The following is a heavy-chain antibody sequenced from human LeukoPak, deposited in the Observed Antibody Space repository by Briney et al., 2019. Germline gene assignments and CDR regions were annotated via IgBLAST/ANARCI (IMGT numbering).Heavy chain of an antibody. CDR2: IYYSGST. V-gene: IGHV4-59*01. J-gene: IGHJ4*02. Sequence: PSETLSLTCTVSGGSISSYYWSWIRQPPGKGLEWIGYIYYSGSTNYNPSLKSRVTISVDTSKNQFSLKLSSVTAADTAVYYCARVGVSSGWYGYFDYWGQGTLVTVSS. D-gene: IGHD6-19*01. CDR1: GGSISSYY. CDR3: ARVGVSSGWYGYFDY.